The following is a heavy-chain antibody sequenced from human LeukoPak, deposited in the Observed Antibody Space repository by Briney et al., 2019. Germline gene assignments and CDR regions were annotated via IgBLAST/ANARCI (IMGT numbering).Heavy chain of an antibody. J-gene: IGHJ4*02. CDR1: GFTFSSYA. CDR3: AKDILTGYYAPFDY. V-gene: IGHV3-23*01. Sequence: GGSLRLSCAASGFTFSSYAMSWVRQAPGKGLEWVSVISGSVGSTYYADSVKGRFTISRDNSKNTLYLQMNSLRAEDTAVYFCAKDILTGYYAPFDYWGQGTLVTVSS. D-gene: IGHD3-9*01. CDR2: ISGSVGST.